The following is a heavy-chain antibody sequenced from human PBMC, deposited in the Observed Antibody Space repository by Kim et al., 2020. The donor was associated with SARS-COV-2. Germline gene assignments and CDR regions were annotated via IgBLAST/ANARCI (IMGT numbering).Heavy chain of an antibody. Sequence: ASVKVSCKASGYIFTSRKMHWVRQAPGQGLEWMGIITPIDGFTSYTEKFQDRVTMTRDTSTNTIYMELTYLRSDDTALYYCARDTTKWAVDCWGQGTLVTVSS. CDR2: ITPIDGFT. D-gene: IGHD1-26*01. J-gene: IGHJ4*02. CDR3: ARDTTKWAVDC. V-gene: IGHV1-46*01. CDR1: GYIFTSRK.